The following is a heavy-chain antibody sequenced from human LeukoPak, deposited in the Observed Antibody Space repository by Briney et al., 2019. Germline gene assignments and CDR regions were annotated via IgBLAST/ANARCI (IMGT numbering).Heavy chain of an antibody. CDR3: ARVLRYCSGGNCYSGGLGYMDV. J-gene: IGHJ6*03. CDR1: GFTFSDYN. D-gene: IGHD2-15*01. V-gene: IGHV3-11*01. CDR2: ISISGSTK. Sequence: GGSLRLFCAASGFTFSDYNMRWIRQAPGKGLEWVSSISISGSTKYYADPVKGRFTISRDNPKNSLFLQMNSLRAEDTAVYYCARVLRYCSGGNCYSGGLGYMDVWGKGTTVTISS.